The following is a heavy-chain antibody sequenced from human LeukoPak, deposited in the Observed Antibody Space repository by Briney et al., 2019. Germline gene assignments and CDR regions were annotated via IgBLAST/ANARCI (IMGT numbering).Heavy chain of an antibody. CDR1: GGSISSSSYY. CDR3: ARRGRGYDFDY. V-gene: IGHV4-39*01. J-gene: IGHJ4*02. Sequence: SETLSLTCTVSGGSISSSSYYWGWIRQPPGKGLEWIGSIYYSGSTYYNPSLKSRVTISVDTSKNQFSLKLSSVTAADTAVYYCARRGRGYDFDYWGQGTLVTVSS. D-gene: IGHD6-13*01. CDR2: IYYSGST.